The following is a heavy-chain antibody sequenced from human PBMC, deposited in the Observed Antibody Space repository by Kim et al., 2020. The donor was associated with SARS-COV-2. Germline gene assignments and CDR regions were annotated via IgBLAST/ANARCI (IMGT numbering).Heavy chain of an antibody. Sequence: GGSLRLSCAASGFTFSSYAMSWVRQAPGKGLEWVSAISGSGGSTYYADSVKSRFTISRDNSKNTLYLQMKSLRAEDTAVYYCAKDHTVGATGFDYWGQGTLVTVSS. V-gene: IGHV3-23*01. CDR1: GFTFSSYA. CDR3: AKDHTVGATGFDY. CDR2: ISGSGGST. J-gene: IGHJ4*02. D-gene: IGHD1-26*01.